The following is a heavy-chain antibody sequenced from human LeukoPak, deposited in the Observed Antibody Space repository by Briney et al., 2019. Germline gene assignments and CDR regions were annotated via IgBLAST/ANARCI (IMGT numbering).Heavy chain of an antibody. J-gene: IGHJ4*02. CDR1: GGTFSSYT. D-gene: IGHD5-24*01. CDR3: ARGNYILYYFDY. Sequence: GASVKVSCKASGGTFSSYTISWVRQAPGQGLEWMGRIIPILGIANYAQKFQGRVTITTDESTSTAYMELSSLRSEDTAVYYCARGNYILYYFDYWGQGTLVTVSS. V-gene: IGHV1-69*16. CDR2: IIPILGIA.